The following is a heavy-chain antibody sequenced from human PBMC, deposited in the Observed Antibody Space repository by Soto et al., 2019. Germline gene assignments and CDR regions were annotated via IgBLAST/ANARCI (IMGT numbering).Heavy chain of an antibody. D-gene: IGHD6-13*01. CDR3: ARSEGIAAAGTLDY. CDR2: TYYRSKWYN. V-gene: IGHV6-1*01. Sequence: SHTLSLPCAISGYSVASNSAAWNWIRQSPSRGLEWLGRTYYRSKWYNDYAVSVKSRITINPDTSKNQFSLQLNSVTPEDTAVYYCARSEGIAAAGTLDYWGQGTLVTVSS. CDR1: GYSVASNSAA. J-gene: IGHJ4*02.